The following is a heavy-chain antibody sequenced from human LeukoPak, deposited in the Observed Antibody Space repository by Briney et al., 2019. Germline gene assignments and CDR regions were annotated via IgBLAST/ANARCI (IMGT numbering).Heavy chain of an antibody. CDR2: IYSSGST. CDR3: ARSDGYGLVGI. J-gene: IGHJ3*02. Sequence: SETLSLTCSVSGVSISSGSNCWGWIRQPAGKTLECIGSIYSSGSTYYNPSLKSRVIILIDTAKNHFSLNLSSVTAADTAVYYCARSDGYGLVGIWGQGTMITVSS. V-gene: IGHV4-39*07. CDR1: GVSISSGSNC. D-gene: IGHD3-10*01.